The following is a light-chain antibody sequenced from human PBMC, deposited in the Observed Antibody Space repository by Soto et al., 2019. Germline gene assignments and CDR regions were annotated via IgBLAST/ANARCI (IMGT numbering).Light chain of an antibody. CDR3: QQYASSPET. J-gene: IGKJ1*01. Sequence: EIVLTQSPGTLSLSPGERATLSCRASQSVSSSYVAWYQQKPGQAPRLLLFGTSHRATGIPDRFSGSGSGTDFTLTISRLEPEDFAVYFCQQYASSPETFGQGTKVDIK. CDR2: GTS. V-gene: IGKV3-20*01. CDR1: QSVSSSY.